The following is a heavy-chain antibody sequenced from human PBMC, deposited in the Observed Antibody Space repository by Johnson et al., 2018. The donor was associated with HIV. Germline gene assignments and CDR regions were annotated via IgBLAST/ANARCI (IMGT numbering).Heavy chain of an antibody. CDR1: GFTFSSYA. CDR2: ISYDGSNK. CDR3: AKDIDYGDYSNAFDI. J-gene: IGHJ3*02. D-gene: IGHD4-17*01. Sequence: QVQLVESWGGVVQPGRSLRLSCAASGFTFSSYAMHWVRQAPGKGLEWVAVISYDGSNKYYADSVKGRFTISRDNAKNSLYLQMNSLRAEDTALYYCAKDIDYGDYSNAFDIWGQGTMVTVSS. V-gene: IGHV3-30-3*01.